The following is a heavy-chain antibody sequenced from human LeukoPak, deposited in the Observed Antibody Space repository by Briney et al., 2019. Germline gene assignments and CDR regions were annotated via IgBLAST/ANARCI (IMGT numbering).Heavy chain of an antibody. CDR3: AREPHIAVVTHFDY. Sequence: PGGSLRLSCLASGFTFSSHWMSWVRQAPGKGLEWVANIKQDGSEKYYVDSVKGRFTISRDNTKNSLFLQMNSLRAEDTAVYYCAREPHIAVVTHFDYWGQEPWSPSPQ. J-gene: IGHJ4*01. CDR2: IKQDGSEK. D-gene: IGHD6-19*01. V-gene: IGHV3-7*01. CDR1: GFTFSSHW.